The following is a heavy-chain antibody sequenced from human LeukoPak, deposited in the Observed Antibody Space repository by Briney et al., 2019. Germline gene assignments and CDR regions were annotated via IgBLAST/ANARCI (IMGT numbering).Heavy chain of an antibody. J-gene: IGHJ4*02. V-gene: IGHV3-48*03. Sequence: GRSLRLSCAASRVTLSIYEMHCGCGAPGEGLEWRSYISSSGNTIYYADPLKVRFTIPRDNSKNTPHLPLNTLRAEDTAVYYCATCPPSGWYYFDFWGQGALVTVSS. CDR2: ISSSGNTI. CDR1: RVTLSIYE. CDR3: ATCPPSGWYYFDF. D-gene: IGHD6-13*01.